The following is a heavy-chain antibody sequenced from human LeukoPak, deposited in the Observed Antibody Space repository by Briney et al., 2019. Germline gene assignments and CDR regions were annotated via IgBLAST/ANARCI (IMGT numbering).Heavy chain of an antibody. Sequence: SETLSLTCAVYGGSFSGYYWSWIRQPPGKGLGWIGEINHSGSTNYNPSLKSRVTISVDTSENQFSLKLSSVTAADTAVYYCARYVVYGSGKYYFDYWGQGTLVTVSS. V-gene: IGHV4-34*01. CDR3: ARYVVYGSGKYYFDY. J-gene: IGHJ4*02. CDR2: INHSGST. D-gene: IGHD3-10*01. CDR1: GGSFSGYY.